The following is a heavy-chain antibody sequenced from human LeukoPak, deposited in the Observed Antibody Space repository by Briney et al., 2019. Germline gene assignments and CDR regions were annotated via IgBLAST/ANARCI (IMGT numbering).Heavy chain of an antibody. Sequence: ASVKVSCKASGYTFTSYGISWVRQAPGQGLEWMGWISAYNGNTNYAQKLQGRVTMTTDTSTNTAYMELRSLRSDDTAVYYCARVIPSFDAFDIWGQGTMVTVSS. CDR2: ISAYNGNT. V-gene: IGHV1-18*01. D-gene: IGHD3-16*02. CDR3: ARVIPSFDAFDI. J-gene: IGHJ3*02. CDR1: GYTFTSYG.